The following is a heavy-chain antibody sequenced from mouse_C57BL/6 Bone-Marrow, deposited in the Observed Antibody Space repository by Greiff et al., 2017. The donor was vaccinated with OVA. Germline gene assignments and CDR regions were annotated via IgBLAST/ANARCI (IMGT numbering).Heavy chain of an antibody. CDR2: IYPGSGIT. V-gene: IGHV1-81*01. D-gene: IGHD1-1*01. CDR1: GYTFTGYG. CDR3: ARSATVVEGDY. Sequence: SGAGLGRPGASVKLSCKASGYTFTGYGISWVRQETGQGLEWIGEIYPGSGITYYKEKFKGKSTLTADKSSSTAYMELRSLTSEDSVVYFCARSATVVEGDYWGQGTTLTVSS. J-gene: IGHJ2*01.